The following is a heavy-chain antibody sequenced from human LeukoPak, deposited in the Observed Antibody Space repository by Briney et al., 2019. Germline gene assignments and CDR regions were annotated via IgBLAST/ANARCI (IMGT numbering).Heavy chain of an antibody. CDR2: INSDGSST. CDR3: ARDSSSADFDY. J-gene: IGHJ4*02. Sequence: HAGGSLRLSCAASGFTFDDYAMHWVRQAPGKGLVWVSRINSDGSSTSYADSVKGRFTISRDNAKNTLYLQMNSLRAEDTAVYYCARDSSSADFDYWGQGTLVTVSS. V-gene: IGHV3-74*01. D-gene: IGHD6-6*01. CDR1: GFTFDDYA.